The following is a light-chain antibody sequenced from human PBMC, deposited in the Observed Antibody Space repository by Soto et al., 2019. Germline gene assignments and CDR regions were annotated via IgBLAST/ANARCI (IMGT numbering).Light chain of an antibody. V-gene: IGLV7-46*01. CDR2: DTT. Sequence: QAVVTQEPSLTVSPGGTVTLTCGSSTGAVTNGHYPYWFQQKPGQAPRTLIYDTTHRHYWPPARFSRSLLGGKAALTLSGAQPQDEAEYSCLLSYTGPSVFGTGPKVPVL. CDR1: TGAVTNGHY. J-gene: IGLJ1*01. CDR3: LLSYTGPSV.